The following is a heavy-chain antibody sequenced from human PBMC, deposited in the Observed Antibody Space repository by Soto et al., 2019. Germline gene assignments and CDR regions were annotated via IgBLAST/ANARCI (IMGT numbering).Heavy chain of an antibody. V-gene: IGHV4-30-2*01. D-gene: IGHD3-10*01. J-gene: IGHJ6*02. Sequence: QLQLQESGSGLVKPSQTLSLTCAVSGGSISSGGYSWSWIRQPPGKGLEWIGYIYHSGSTYYNPSLKSRVTISVDRSKNQFSLKLSSVTAADTAVYYCARGVRTAEWFGSYGMDVWGQGTTVTVSS. CDR1: GGSISSGGYS. CDR2: IYHSGST. CDR3: ARGVRTAEWFGSYGMDV.